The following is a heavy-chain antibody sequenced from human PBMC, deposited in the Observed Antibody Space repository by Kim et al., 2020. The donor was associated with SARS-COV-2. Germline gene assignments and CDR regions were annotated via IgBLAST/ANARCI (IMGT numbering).Heavy chain of an antibody. D-gene: IGHD6-13*01. CDR3: ARDPDGDTAAAGTH. J-gene: IGHJ1*01. CDR1: GFTFSTYS. CDR2: ISSSRNYI. Sequence: GGSLRLSCAASGFTFSTYSMNWVRQAPGKGLEWVSFISSSRNYIYYADPVKGRFIISRDNAKNSLYLQMNSLRAEDTAVYYCARDPDGDTAAAGTHWGQG. V-gene: IGHV3-21*01.